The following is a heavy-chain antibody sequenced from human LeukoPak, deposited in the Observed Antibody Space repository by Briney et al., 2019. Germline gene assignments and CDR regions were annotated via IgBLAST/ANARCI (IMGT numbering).Heavy chain of an antibody. J-gene: IGHJ4*02. CDR2: MNPNSGNT. D-gene: IGHD5-24*01. CDR3: ARATPGGLHGYSFDY. V-gene: IGHV1-8*02. Sequence: ASVKVSCKASGYIFKNYDINWVRQATGQGLEWMGCMNPNSGNTGFAQKFQDRVSMTRDTSINTAYMELTSLRSGDTAVYYCARATPGGLHGYSFDYWGQGTVVTVYS. CDR1: GYIFKNYD.